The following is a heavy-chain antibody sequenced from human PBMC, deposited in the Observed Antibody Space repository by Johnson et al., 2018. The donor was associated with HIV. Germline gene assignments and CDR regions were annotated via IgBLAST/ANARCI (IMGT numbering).Heavy chain of an antibody. CDR3: ARGGYCYDSSGHIGVDAFDI. Sequence: VQLVESGGGVVQPGRSLRLSCAASGFTFSSYAMHWVRQAPGKGLEWVAVISYDGSDKYYADSVKGRFTISRDNSKTTLYLQMNSLRAEDTAVYYCARGGYCYDSSGHIGVDAFDIWGQGTMVTVSS. D-gene: IGHD3-22*01. CDR1: GFTFSSYA. J-gene: IGHJ3*02. CDR2: ISYDGSDK. V-gene: IGHV3-30*14.